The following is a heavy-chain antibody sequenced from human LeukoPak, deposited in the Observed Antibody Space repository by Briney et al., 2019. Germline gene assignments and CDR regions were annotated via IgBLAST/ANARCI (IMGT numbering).Heavy chain of an antibody. CDR3: ASRSPGYSSSWYDLTAY. CDR2: ISYDGSNK. V-gene: IGHV3-30-3*01. CDR1: GFTFSSYA. D-gene: IGHD6-13*01. J-gene: IGHJ4*02. Sequence: GGSLRLSCAASGFTFSSYAMHWVRQAPGKGLEWVAVISYDGSNKYYADSVKGRFTISRDNSKNTLYLQMSSLRSEDTAVYYCASRSPGYSSSWYDLTAYWGQGTLVTVSS.